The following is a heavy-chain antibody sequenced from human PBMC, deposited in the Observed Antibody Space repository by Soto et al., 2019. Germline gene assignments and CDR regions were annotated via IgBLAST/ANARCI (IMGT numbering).Heavy chain of an antibody. V-gene: IGHV4-59*01. J-gene: IGHJ4*02. Sequence: SETLSLTCTVSGDSIRDSFWSWVRQPPGKGLEWIGLVHHTGNTNYNPSLETRVTMLIDASANHFSLTLTSVTPADAAIYYCARGREDHVDHHFGHLFDSWGQGTLVTVS. CDR3: ARGREDHVDHHFGHLFDS. D-gene: IGHD3-10*01. CDR1: GDSIRDSF. CDR2: VHHTGNT.